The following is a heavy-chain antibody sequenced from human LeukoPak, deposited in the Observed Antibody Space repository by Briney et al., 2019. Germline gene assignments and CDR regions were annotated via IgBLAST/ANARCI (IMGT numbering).Heavy chain of an antibody. Sequence: GASVKVSCKASGYTFSTYDINWVRQVTGQGLEWMGWMNPNSGNTGYAQKIQGRVTMTRNTSINTAYMELSSLRSEDTAVYYCARGPSRDYRSGSSWFDPWGQGTLVTVSS. V-gene: IGHV1-8*01. CDR1: GYTFSTYD. CDR2: MNPNSGNT. J-gene: IGHJ5*02. CDR3: ARGPSRDYRSGSSWFDP. D-gene: IGHD3-10*01.